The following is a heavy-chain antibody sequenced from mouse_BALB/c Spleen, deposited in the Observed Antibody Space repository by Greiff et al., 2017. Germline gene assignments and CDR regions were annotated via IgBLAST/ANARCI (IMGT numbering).Heavy chain of an antibody. CDR2: ISSGGSYT. D-gene: IGHD2-2*01. Sequence: EVMLVESGGGLVKPGGSLKLSCAASGFTFSSYAMSWVRQSPEKRLEWVAEISSGGSYTYYPDTVTGRFTISRDNAKNTLYLEMSSLRSEDTAMYYCARRGYGYDGLYAMDYWGQGTSVTVSS. CDR3: ARRGYGYDGLYAMDY. J-gene: IGHJ4*01. CDR1: GFTFSSYA. V-gene: IGHV5-9-4*01.